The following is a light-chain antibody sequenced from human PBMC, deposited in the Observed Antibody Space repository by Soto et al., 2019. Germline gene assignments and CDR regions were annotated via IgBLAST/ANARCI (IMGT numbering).Light chain of an antibody. CDR1: SSDVGAYNF. J-gene: IGLJ2*01. CDR3: NSYTNSSAPYVL. V-gene: IGLV2-14*03. CDR2: DVS. Sequence: QSALTQPASVSGSPGQSITISCTGTSSDVGAYNFVSWYQHHPGKAPKLMIYDVSNRPSGVSNRVSGSKSDNTTSLTISGLQAEDEADYYCNSYTNSSAPYVLFGGGTKLTVL.